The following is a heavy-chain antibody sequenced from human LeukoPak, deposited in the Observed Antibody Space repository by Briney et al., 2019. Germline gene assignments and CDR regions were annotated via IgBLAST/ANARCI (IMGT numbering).Heavy chain of an antibody. D-gene: IGHD3-10*01. CDR1: GYTLTGYY. Sequence: ASVKVSCEASGYTLTGYYMHWVRQAPGQGLEWMGWISAYNGNTNYAQKLQGRVTMTTDTSTSTAYMELRSLRSDDTAVYYCARDPGWFGGLYFDYWGQGTLVTVSS. J-gene: IGHJ4*02. CDR2: ISAYNGNT. V-gene: IGHV1-18*04. CDR3: ARDPGWFGGLYFDY.